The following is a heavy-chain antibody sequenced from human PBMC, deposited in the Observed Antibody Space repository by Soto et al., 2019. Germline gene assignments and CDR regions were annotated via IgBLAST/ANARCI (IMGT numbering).Heavy chain of an antibody. CDR1: GGSISSYY. V-gene: IGHV4-59*08. Sequence: QVQLQESGPGLVKPSETLSLTCTVSGGSISSYYWSWIRQPPGKGLEWIGYIYYSGSTNYNPSLTSRVTISVDTSKNQFSLKLSSVTAADTAVYYCTRGGGCSGGSCGWIPFDYWGQGTLVTVSS. D-gene: IGHD2-15*01. J-gene: IGHJ4*02. CDR3: TRGGGCSGGSCGWIPFDY. CDR2: IYYSGST.